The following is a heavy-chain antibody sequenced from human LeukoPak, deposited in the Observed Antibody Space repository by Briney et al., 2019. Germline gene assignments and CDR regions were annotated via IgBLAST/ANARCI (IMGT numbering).Heavy chain of an antibody. CDR1: GFTFSSYD. J-gene: IGHJ4*02. CDR2: ISYDGSDT. D-gene: IGHD3-10*01. CDR3: ARGSLWFGDFGLDY. Sequence: GGSLRLSCAASGFTFSSYDMSWVRQAPGKGLGWVAVISYDGSDTYYTGSVKGRFTISRDSSKNTLYLQMNSLRAEDTAVYYCARGSLWFGDFGLDYWGQGTLVTVSS. V-gene: IGHV3-30*03.